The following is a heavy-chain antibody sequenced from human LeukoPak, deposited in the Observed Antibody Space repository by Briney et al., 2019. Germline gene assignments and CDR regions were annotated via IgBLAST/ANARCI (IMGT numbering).Heavy chain of an antibody. CDR3: VRDRELTY. D-gene: IGHD3-10*01. CDR2: INHSGST. Sequence: SETLSLTCAVYGGSFSGYYWSWIRQPPGKGLEWIGEINHSGSTNYNPSLKSRVTISVDTSKNQFSLRLSSVTAADTAVYFCVRDRELTYWGQGTLVTVSS. J-gene: IGHJ4*02. V-gene: IGHV4-34*01. CDR1: GGSFSGYY.